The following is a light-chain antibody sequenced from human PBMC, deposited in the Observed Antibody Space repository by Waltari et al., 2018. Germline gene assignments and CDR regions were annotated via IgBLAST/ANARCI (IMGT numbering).Light chain of an antibody. V-gene: IGKV4-1*01. CDR3: QQYYGSPYT. Sequence: DIVMTQSPDSLAVSLGEGTTINCKSSQSVLYSSNNKNYLAWYQQKPGQPLKLLIYWASTRESGVPDRFSGSGSGTDFTLTISSLQAEDVAVYYCQQYYGSPYTFGQGTKLEIK. J-gene: IGKJ2*01. CDR2: WAS. CDR1: QSVLYSSNNKNY.